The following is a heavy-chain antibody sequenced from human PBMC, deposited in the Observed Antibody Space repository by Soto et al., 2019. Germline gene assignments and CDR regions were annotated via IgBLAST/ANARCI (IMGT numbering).Heavy chain of an antibody. Sequence: RGSLRLSCAASGFTFSSYGMHWVRQAPGKGLEWVAVISYDGSNKYYADSVKGRFTISRDNSKNTLYLQMNSLRAEDTAVYYSAKARRDCSGGSCYSPVFDPSGQGTLVTVSS. D-gene: IGHD2-15*01. CDR2: ISYDGSNK. CDR1: GFTFSSYG. J-gene: IGHJ5*02. CDR3: AKARRDCSGGSCYSPVFDP. V-gene: IGHV3-30*18.